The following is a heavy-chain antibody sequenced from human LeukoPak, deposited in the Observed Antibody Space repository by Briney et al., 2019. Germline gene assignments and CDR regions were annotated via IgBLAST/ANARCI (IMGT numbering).Heavy chain of an antibody. CDR1: GFTFSSYG. CDR3: AKGIAVATK. D-gene: IGHD6-19*01. Sequence: GGLRLSCAASGFTFSSYGMSWVRQAPGKGLEWVSSISGGGGSTEYAVSVKGRFTVSRDNSKNMLYLQMNSLRAEDTAVYYCAKGIAVATKWGQGTLLTVSS. J-gene: IGHJ4*02. CDR2: ISGGGGST. V-gene: IGHV3-23*01.